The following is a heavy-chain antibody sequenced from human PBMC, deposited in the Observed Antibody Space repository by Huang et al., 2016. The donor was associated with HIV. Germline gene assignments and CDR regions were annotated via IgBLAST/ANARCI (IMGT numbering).Heavy chain of an antibody. CDR2: VSSDETDK. CDR1: GFSFSSYD. J-gene: IGHJ6*03. CDR3: LPAGHVSHYYYMDV. V-gene: IGHV3-30*03. Sequence: QGQLVESGGGVVQPGRSLRLSCAASGFSFSSYDMQWVRQAPGQGVDWGSFVSSDETDKYYADSVKGRFTISRDNSKDTLYLQMNSLRSEDTAVYFCLPAGHVSHYYYMDVWGKGTTVTVSS.